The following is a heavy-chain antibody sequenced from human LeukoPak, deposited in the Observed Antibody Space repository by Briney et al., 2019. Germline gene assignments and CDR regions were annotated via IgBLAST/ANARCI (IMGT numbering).Heavy chain of an antibody. Sequence: ASVTVSCKASGYTFTSYYMHWVRQAPGQGLEWMGIINPSGGSTSYAQKFQGRVTMTRDMSTSTVYMELSSLRSEDTAVYYCARVRRYYDSSGYYLLDYWGQGTLVTVSS. J-gene: IGHJ4*02. CDR2: INPSGGST. CDR1: GYTFTSYY. D-gene: IGHD3-22*01. V-gene: IGHV1-46*01. CDR3: ARVRRYYDSSGYYLLDY.